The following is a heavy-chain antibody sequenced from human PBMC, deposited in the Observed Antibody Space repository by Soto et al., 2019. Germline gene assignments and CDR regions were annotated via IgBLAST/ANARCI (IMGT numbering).Heavy chain of an antibody. J-gene: IGHJ6*02. CDR2: INPNSAGT. V-gene: IGHV1-2*04. D-gene: IGHD5-12*01. Sequence: QVQLVQSGAEVKKPGASVKVSCKASGYTFTGYYMHWVRQAPGQGLEWMGWINPNSAGTNYAQKFQGWVTMTRDTSISTAYMELSRLRSDDTAVYYCARGVRGYSGYDWGYYYYGMDVWGQGTTVTVSS. CDR1: GYTFTGYY. CDR3: ARGVRGYSGYDWGYYYYGMDV.